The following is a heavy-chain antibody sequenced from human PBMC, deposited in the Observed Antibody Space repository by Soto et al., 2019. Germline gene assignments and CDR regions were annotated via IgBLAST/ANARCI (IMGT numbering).Heavy chain of an antibody. J-gene: IGHJ5*02. CDR1: GYTFTSYY. Sequence: QVQLVQSGAEVKKPGASVKVSCKASGYTFTSYYMHWVRQAPGQGLEWLGIINPSGGSTSYAQKLKGRVSITRDTSTSTVYMELSSLRSEDTAVYYCARAIPPAQWLPRGWFDPWGQGTLVTVSS. D-gene: IGHD6-19*01. CDR2: INPSGGST. CDR3: ARAIPPAQWLPRGWFDP. V-gene: IGHV1-46*03.